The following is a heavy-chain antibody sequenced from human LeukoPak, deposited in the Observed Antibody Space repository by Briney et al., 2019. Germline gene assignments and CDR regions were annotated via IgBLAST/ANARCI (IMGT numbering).Heavy chain of an antibody. CDR3: AKELYFGSGSYPDY. CDR1: GFTFSSHG. Sequence: PGRSLRLSCAASGFTFSSHGMHWVCQAPGKGLEWVAVISHDGSDSHYADSVKGRFTISRDNSKNTVYLQMSSLRPEDTAVYFCAKELYFGSGSYPDYWGQGTLVRVSS. J-gene: IGHJ4*02. D-gene: IGHD3-10*01. CDR2: ISHDGSDS. V-gene: IGHV3-30*18.